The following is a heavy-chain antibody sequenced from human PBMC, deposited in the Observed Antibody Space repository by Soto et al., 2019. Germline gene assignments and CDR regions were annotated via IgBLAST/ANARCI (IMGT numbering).Heavy chain of an antibody. V-gene: IGHV2-5*02. Sequence: QITLKESGPTLVKPTQTLTLTCTFSGFSVSTSGVGVAWIRQPPGKALEWLALIYWDGDERYSPFLQSRVTITKDTSKNQVVLTMTNMDPVDTATYYSAHKGGRGAAMDVWGQGTTVTVSS. CDR3: AHKGGRGAAMDV. J-gene: IGHJ6*02. D-gene: IGHD2-15*01. CDR2: IYWDGDE. CDR1: GFSVSTSGVG.